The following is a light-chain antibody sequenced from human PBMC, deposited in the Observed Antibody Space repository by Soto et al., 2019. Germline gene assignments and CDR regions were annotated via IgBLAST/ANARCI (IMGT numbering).Light chain of an antibody. J-gene: IGKJ1*01. CDR1: QSISSY. CDR3: QQSYSTPET. V-gene: IGKV1-39*01. CDR2: AAS. Sequence: DIQMTQSPSSLSASVGDRVTITCRASQSISSYLNWYQQKPGKAPKLLLYAASSLQSGVPSRFSGNGYGTDFTLTISTLQPEDFATYDWQQSYSTPETFGQRTKVEL.